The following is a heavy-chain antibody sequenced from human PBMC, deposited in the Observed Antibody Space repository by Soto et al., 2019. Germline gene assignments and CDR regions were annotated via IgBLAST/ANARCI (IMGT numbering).Heavy chain of an antibody. CDR1: GGTFSSYA. J-gene: IGHJ5*02. CDR2: IIPIFGTA. D-gene: IGHD6-13*01. V-gene: IGHV1-69*12. Sequence: QVQLVQSGAEVKKPGSSVKVSCKASGGTFSSYAISWVRQAPGQGLEWMGGIIPIFGTAHYAQKFQGRVTITAAESTRTAYMELSSLRSEDRAVYYGSRGKQQLDWFGPWGQGTLVTVSS. CDR3: SRGKQQLDWFGP.